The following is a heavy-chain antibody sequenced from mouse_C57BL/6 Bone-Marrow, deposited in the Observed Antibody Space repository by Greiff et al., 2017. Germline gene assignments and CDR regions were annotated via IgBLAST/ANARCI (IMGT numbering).Heavy chain of an antibody. Sequence: QVQLQQSGPELVKPGASVKISCKASGYTFTDYYINWVKQRPGQGLEWIGWIYPGSGNTKYNEKFKGKATLTVDTSSSTAYMQLSSLTSEDSAVYFCARLAQYYGSRNWYFDVWGTGTTVTVSS. CDR2: IYPGSGNT. CDR3: ARLAQYYGSRNWYFDV. J-gene: IGHJ1*03. D-gene: IGHD1-1*01. CDR1: GYTFTDYY. V-gene: IGHV1-84*01.